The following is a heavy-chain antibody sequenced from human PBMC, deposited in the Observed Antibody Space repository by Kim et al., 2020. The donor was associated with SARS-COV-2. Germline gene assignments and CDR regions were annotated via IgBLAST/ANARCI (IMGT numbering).Heavy chain of an antibody. Sequence: ASVKVSCKASGYTFTSYDINWVRQATGQGLEWMGWMNPNSGNTGYAQKFQGRVTMTRNTSISTAYMELSSLRSEDTAVYYCARGRRDYPLRYYGMDVWGQGTTVTVSS. CDR3: ARGRRDYPLRYYGMDV. D-gene: IGHD4-17*01. J-gene: IGHJ6*02. V-gene: IGHV1-8*01. CDR2: MNPNSGNT. CDR1: GYTFTSYD.